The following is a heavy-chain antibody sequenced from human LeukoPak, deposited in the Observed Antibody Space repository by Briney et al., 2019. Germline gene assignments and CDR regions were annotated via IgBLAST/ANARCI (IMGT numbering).Heavy chain of an antibody. J-gene: IGHJ4*02. CDR2: ISASGRTT. CDR3: ARDLEED. V-gene: IGHV3-48*04. Sequence: GGSLRLSCLASGLTLSNYGMNWVRQAPGKGLEWLSYISASGRTTYYADSVKGRFSMSRDNANNTVFLEMNSLRVDDTALYYFARDLEEDWGQGTLVTVSS. CDR1: GLTLSNYG.